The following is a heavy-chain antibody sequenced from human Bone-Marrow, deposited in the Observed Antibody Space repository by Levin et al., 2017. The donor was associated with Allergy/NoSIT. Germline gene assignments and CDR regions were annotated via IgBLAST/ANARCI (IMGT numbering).Heavy chain of an antibody. Sequence: SCAASGFTFRNFAMHWVRQAPGKGLEWVAGIPHDAAKTYYTESVRGRFTISRDNSKNTLFVEMNSLRVEDTAVYYCARGPGLAVGKGYFDSWGQGTLVTVSS. D-gene: IGHD6-19*01. CDR1: GFTFRNFA. J-gene: IGHJ5*01. CDR3: ARGPGLAVGKGYFDS. CDR2: IPHDAAKT. V-gene: IGHV3-30-3*01.